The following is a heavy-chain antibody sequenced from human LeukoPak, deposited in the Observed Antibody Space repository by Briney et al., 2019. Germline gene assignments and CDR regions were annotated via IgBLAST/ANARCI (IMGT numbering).Heavy chain of an antibody. J-gene: IGHJ4*02. V-gene: IGHV3-30-3*01. D-gene: IGHD2-15*01. CDR3: ARGYCSGGSCQLDY. CDR2: ISYDGSNK. CDR1: GFTFSNYA. Sequence: GRSLRLSCVASGFTFSNYAMHWVRQTPGRGLEWVAVISYDGSNKYYADSVKGRFTISRDNSKNTLYLQMNSLRAEDTAVYYCARGYCSGGSCQLDYWGQGTLVTVSS.